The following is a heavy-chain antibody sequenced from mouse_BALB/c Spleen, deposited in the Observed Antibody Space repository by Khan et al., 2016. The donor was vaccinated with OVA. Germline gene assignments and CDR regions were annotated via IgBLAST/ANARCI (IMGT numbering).Heavy chain of an antibody. D-gene: IGHD2-10*01. CDR1: GFSLTGYG. CDR3: ARAYYGNYREAMDY. Sequence: VQLQESGPGLVAPSQSLSITCTVSGFSLTGYGVNWVRQPPGKGLGWLGMIWGDGSTDYNSALKSRLNLSKDNSKSHVFLKMNSLQTDDTARYYCARAYYGNYREAMDYWGQGTSVTVSS. CDR2: IWGDGST. V-gene: IGHV2-6-7*01. J-gene: IGHJ4*01.